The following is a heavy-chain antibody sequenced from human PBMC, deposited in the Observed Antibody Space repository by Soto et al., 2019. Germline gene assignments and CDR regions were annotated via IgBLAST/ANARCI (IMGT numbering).Heavy chain of an antibody. J-gene: IGHJ4*02. CDR2: IIPTFGTA. V-gene: IGHV1-69*06. CDR1: GGSFSSHG. D-gene: IGHD1-26*01. CDR3: ASERSAQYFDF. Sequence: QVQLVQSGTVVQRRGSSVNVSCQASGGSFSSHGMAWVRQAPGQGLEWMGGIIPTFGTATYAPKFQGRVTITADKSTNTAYMELSSLRSEDTAVYYCASERSAQYFDFWGQGTLITVSS.